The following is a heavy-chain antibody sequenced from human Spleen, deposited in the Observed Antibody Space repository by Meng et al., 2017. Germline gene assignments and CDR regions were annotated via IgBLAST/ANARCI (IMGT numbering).Heavy chain of an antibody. CDR1: GFTFSSYA. V-gene: IGHV3-23*01. Sequence: GESLKISCAASGFTFSSYAMSWVRQAPGKGLEWVSAISGSGGSTYYADSVKGRFTISRDNSKNTLYLQMNSLRVEDTAVYYCAKRVAGDFYFDYWGQGTLVTVSS. J-gene: IGHJ4*02. D-gene: IGHD4-17*01. CDR3: AKRVAGDFYFDY. CDR2: ISGSGGST.